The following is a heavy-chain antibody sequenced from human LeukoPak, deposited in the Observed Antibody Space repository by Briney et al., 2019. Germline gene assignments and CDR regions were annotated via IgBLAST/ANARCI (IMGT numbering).Heavy chain of an antibody. CDR1: GFTFSNYA. CDR2: ISGSGGST. Sequence: GGSLRLSCAASGFTFSNYAMSWVRQAPGKGLEWVSAISGSGGSTYYADSVKGRFTISRDNSKNTLYLQMNSLRAEDTAVYYCARDGSGSSFDYWGQGTLVTVSS. CDR3: ARDGSGSSFDY. V-gene: IGHV3-23*01. D-gene: IGHD3-10*01. J-gene: IGHJ4*02.